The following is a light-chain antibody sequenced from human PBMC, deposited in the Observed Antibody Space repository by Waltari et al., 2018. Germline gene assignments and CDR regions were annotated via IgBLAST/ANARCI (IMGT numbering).Light chain of an antibody. CDR2: DAS. Sequence: EIVMTQSPATLSVSPGETATISCRASQSVSSNVAWYQKKPGQAPRLLIYDASTSATSIPAKFRGSGSGTEFTLTISSLQSEDFAVYYCQQYNRWPPITFGHGTRLEIK. J-gene: IGKJ5*01. V-gene: IGKV3-15*01. CDR3: QQYNRWPPIT. CDR1: QSVSSN.